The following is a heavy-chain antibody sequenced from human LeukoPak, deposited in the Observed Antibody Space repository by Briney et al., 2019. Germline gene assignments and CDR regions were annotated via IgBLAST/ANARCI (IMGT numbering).Heavy chain of an antibody. Sequence: ETLSLTCAVYGRSFSGYYWSWVRQAPGKGLEWVANIKQDGSEKYYVDSVKGRFTISRDNAKNSLYLQMNSLRAEDTAVYYCARGKTSSDYYYYYMDVWGKGTTVTISS. CDR2: IKQDGSEK. CDR3: ARGKTSSDYYYYYMDV. V-gene: IGHV3-7*01. J-gene: IGHJ6*03. D-gene: IGHD2-2*01. CDR1: GRSFSGYY.